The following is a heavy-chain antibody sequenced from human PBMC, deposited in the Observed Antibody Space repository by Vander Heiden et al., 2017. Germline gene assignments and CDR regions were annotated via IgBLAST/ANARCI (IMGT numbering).Heavy chain of an antibody. V-gene: IGHV3-23*01. D-gene: IGHD3-3*02. CDR1: GFTFSSYA. Sequence: EVQLLESGGGLVQPGGSLSLSCAASGFTFSSYAMSWVRQAPGKGLEWVSAISGSGGSTYYADSVKGRFTISRDNSKNTLYLQMNSLRAEDTAVYYCAKGPISTLSSLRFDYWGQGTLVTVSS. CDR3: AKGPISTLSSLRFDY. CDR2: ISGSGGST. J-gene: IGHJ4*02.